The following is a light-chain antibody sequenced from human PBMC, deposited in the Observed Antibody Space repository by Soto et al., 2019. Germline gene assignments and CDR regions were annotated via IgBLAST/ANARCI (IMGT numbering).Light chain of an antibody. CDR3: CLYAGSSTYV. CDR2: EGS. V-gene: IGLV2-23*01. J-gene: IGLJ1*01. CDR1: SSDVGTYNL. Sequence: QSALTQPASVSGSPGQSITISCTGTSSDVGTYNLVSWYQHHPGKAPKLMIYEGSKLPSGVSNRFSGSKSGNTASLTISGLQAEDQAEYYCCLYAGSSTYVFGTGTKVTVL.